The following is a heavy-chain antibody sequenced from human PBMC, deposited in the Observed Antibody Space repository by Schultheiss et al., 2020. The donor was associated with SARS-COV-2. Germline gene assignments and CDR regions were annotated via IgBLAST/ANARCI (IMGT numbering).Heavy chain of an antibody. CDR3: AKGVVPAAEGYYYAMDV. Sequence: GGSLRLSCAASGFTFSSYGMHWVRQAPGKGLEWVAVISYDGSNKYYADSVKGRFTISRDNSKNTLYLQMDSLRAEDTAEYYCAKGVVPAAEGYYYAMDVWGQGTTVTVSS. J-gene: IGHJ6*02. V-gene: IGHV3-30*18. D-gene: IGHD2-2*01. CDR2: ISYDGSNK. CDR1: GFTFSSYG.